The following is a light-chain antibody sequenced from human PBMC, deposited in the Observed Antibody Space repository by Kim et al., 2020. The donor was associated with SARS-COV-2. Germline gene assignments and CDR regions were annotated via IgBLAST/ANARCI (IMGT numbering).Light chain of an antibody. CDR3: QEYDTWPV. CDR1: QSVSSN. Sequence: SVSPGERATLACRASQSVSSNLAWYQQKPGQAPRLLIYGASTRATGIPARFSGSGSGTEFILTISSLQSEDFAVYYCQEYDTWPVFGQGTKVDIK. J-gene: IGKJ1*01. V-gene: IGKV3-15*01. CDR2: GAS.